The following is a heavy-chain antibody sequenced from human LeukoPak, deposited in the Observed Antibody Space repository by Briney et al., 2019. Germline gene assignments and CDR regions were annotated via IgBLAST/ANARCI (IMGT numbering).Heavy chain of an antibody. V-gene: IGHV1-8*01. J-gene: IGHJ4*02. CDR1: GYTFTSYY. D-gene: IGHD4/OR15-4a*01. Sequence: SVQVSCMASGYTFTSYYINWVRQATRQGLAWMGWMNPNSGNTGYAQKFQGRVTMTRKTSISTAYMELTRLRTGDTAVDYCARGSPLYGGNAGVDYWCQGTLVTVSS. CDR2: MNPNSGNT. CDR3: ARGSPLYGGNAGVDY.